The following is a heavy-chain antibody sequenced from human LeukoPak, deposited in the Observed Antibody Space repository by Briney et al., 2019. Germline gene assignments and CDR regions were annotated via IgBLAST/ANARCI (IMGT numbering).Heavy chain of an antibody. D-gene: IGHD1-1*01. Sequence: SETLSLTCSVSGASFSTNYWSWIRQPPGRGLEWIGYVFDSGSTNYNPSLKSRVTISVDTSTKQFSLRLSSVTAADTAVYYCARLYQQSKWKYYYYYMDVWGKGTAVTAPS. V-gene: IGHV4-59*01. CDR1: GASFSTNY. J-gene: IGHJ6*03. CDR2: VFDSGST. CDR3: ARLYQQSKWKYYYYYMDV.